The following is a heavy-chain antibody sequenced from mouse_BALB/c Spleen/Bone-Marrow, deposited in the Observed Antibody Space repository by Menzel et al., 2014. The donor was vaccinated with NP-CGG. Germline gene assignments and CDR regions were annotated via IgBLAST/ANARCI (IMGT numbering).Heavy chain of an antibody. CDR1: GYTFTDYA. Sequence: QVQLQQSGAELVRPGVSVKISCKGSGYTFTDYAIHWVKQSHAKSLEWIGLISGYYGDAIYNQKFKGKATMTVDKSSSACYMDLARLTSEDSAIYYCARSGKVRNAMDYWGQGTSVTVPS. V-gene: IGHV1S137*01. D-gene: IGHD2-14*01. CDR2: ISGYYGDA. J-gene: IGHJ4*01. CDR3: ARSGKVRNAMDY.